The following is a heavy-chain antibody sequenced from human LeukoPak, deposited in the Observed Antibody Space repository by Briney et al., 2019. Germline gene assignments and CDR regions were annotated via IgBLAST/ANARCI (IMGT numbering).Heavy chain of an antibody. Sequence: ASVKVSCKASGYTFTSYGISWVRQAPGQGLEWMVWISAYNGNTNYAQKLQGRVTMTTDTSTSTAYMELRSLRSDDTAVYYCARLSIAARLSAFDIWGQGTMVTVSS. CDR3: ARLSIAARLSAFDI. CDR2: ISAYNGNT. J-gene: IGHJ3*02. V-gene: IGHV1-18*01. CDR1: GYTFTSYG. D-gene: IGHD6-6*01.